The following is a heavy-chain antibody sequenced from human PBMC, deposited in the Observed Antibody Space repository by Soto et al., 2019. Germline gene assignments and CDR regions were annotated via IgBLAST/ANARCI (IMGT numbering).Heavy chain of an antibody. Sequence: QVQLVQSGVAVKKPGASVKVSCKASGYTFTTYAMHWVRQAPGQRLEWMGWINAGNGKTKYSQKFQGRVTITRDTSATTAYMELSSLRSEDTAVYYCARAGDDCSTTNCYMIDYWGQGTLVTVSS. D-gene: IGHD2-2*02. CDR2: INAGNGKT. CDR3: ARAGDDCSTTNCYMIDY. J-gene: IGHJ4*02. V-gene: IGHV1-3*01. CDR1: GYTFTTYA.